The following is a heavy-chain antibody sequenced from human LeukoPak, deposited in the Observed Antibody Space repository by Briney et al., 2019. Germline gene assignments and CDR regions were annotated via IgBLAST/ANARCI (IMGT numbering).Heavy chain of an antibody. CDR3: ARSPTRSEGIQLWSYYFDY. CDR1: GGSISSGDYY. V-gene: IGHV4-30-4*01. J-gene: IGHJ4*02. D-gene: IGHD5-18*01. Sequence: PSETLSLTCTVSGGSISSGDYYWSWIRQPPGKGLEWIGYINYSGSTNYNPSLKSRVTISVDTSKNQFSLKLSSVTAADTAVYYCARSPTRSEGIQLWSYYFDYWGQGTLVTVSS. CDR2: INYSGST.